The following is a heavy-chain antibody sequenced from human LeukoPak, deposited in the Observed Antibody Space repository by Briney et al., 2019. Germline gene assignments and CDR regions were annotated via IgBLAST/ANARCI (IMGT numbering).Heavy chain of an antibody. CDR2: IHYSESI. CDR3: ARGVRSSGWPYFDY. Sequence: PSETLSLTCIFSGGSISSYYWSWLRQPPGKGLDWIGYIHYSESINYNPSLKSRVTILLDTSKYQLSPILTSMTAADAAVYYCARGVRSSGWPYFDYWGQGALVTVSS. D-gene: IGHD6-19*01. J-gene: IGHJ4*02. CDR1: GGSISSYY. V-gene: IGHV4-59*01.